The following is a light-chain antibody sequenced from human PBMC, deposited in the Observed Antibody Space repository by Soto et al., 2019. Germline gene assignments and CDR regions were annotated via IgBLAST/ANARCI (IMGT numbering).Light chain of an antibody. J-gene: IGKJ4*01. V-gene: IGKV3-20*01. Sequence: EIVLTQSPGTLSLSPGERATLSCRASQSVSSSYSAWYQQKPGQAPRLLIYGASSRATGIPDRFSGSGSGTDFTLTISRLEPEDFAVYYCQQYGSSPLTLGGGTKVEIK. CDR3: QQYGSSPLT. CDR1: QSVSSSY. CDR2: GAS.